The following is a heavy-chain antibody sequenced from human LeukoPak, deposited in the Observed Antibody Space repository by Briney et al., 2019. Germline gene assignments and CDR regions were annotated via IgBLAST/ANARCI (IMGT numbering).Heavy chain of an antibody. Sequence: AGGSLRLSCAASGFTFSIYGKHWPRQAPGKGREWVAVIWYDGSNKYYADSVKGRFTISRDNSKNTLYLQMNSLRAEDTAVYYCASLGTGNAFDIWGQGTMVTVSS. V-gene: IGHV3-33*01. J-gene: IGHJ3*02. CDR1: GFTFSIYG. CDR3: ASLGTGNAFDI. CDR2: IWYDGSNK. D-gene: IGHD3-10*01.